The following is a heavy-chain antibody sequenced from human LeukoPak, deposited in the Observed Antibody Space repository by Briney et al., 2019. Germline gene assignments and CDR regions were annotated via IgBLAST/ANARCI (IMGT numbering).Heavy chain of an antibody. CDR2: IYYSGST. CDR3: ARVSSGWYYFDY. CDR1: GGSISSSSYY. V-gene: IGHV4-61*01. J-gene: IGHJ4*02. D-gene: IGHD6-19*01. Sequence: PSETLSLTCTVSGGSISSSSYYWSWIRQPPGKGLEWIGYIYYSGSTNYNPSLKSRVTISVDTSKNQFSLKLSSVTAADTAVYYCARVSSGWYYFDYWGQGTLVTVSS.